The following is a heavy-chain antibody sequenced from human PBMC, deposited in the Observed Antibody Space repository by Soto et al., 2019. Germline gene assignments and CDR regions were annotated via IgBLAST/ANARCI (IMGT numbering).Heavy chain of an antibody. D-gene: IGHD3-3*01. CDR3: ARDLDFWRERGYFDY. CDR1: GFTFSSYS. CDR2: ISSSSSTI. V-gene: IGHV3-48*01. J-gene: IGHJ4*02. Sequence: GGSLRLSCAASGFTFSSYSMNWVRQAPGKGLEWVSYISSSSSTIYYADSVKGRFTISRDNAKNSLYLQMNSLRAEDTAVYYCARDLDFWRERGYFDYWGQGTLVTVSS.